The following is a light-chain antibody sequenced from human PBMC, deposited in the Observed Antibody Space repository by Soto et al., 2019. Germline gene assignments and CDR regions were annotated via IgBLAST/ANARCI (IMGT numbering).Light chain of an antibody. CDR3: SSYTSSGTLEV. J-gene: IGLJ1*01. Sequence: QSALTQPASVSGSPGQSITISCTGTRSDVGGYNFVSWYQQFPGKAPKLMIYEVRNRPSGISNRFSGSKSGNTASLTISGLQAEDEADYYCSSYTSSGTLEVFGTGTKLTV. CDR1: RSDVGGYNF. V-gene: IGLV2-14*01. CDR2: EVR.